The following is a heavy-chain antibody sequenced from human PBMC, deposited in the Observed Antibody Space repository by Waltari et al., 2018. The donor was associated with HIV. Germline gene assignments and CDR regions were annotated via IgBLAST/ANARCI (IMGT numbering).Heavy chain of an antibody. CDR3: ARDSGVGYGGLYYFDY. J-gene: IGHJ4*02. CDR2: INHSGST. V-gene: IGHV4-34*01. D-gene: IGHD4-17*01. CDR1: GGSFRGYS. Sequence: QVQLQQWGAGLLKPSETLSLTCAVYGGSFRGYSLSWTRQPPGKGLEWIGEINHSGSTNYNPSLKSRVTISVDTSKNQFSLKLSSVTAADTAVYYCARDSGVGYGGLYYFDYWGQGTLVTVSS.